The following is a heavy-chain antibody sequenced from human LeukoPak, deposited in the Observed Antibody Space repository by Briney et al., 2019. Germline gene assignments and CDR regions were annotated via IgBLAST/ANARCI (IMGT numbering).Heavy chain of an antibody. CDR2: IYHSGST. CDR1: GGFISSSYW. V-gene: IGHV4-4*02. D-gene: IGHD3-10*01. Sequence: SETLSLTCVVSGGFISSSYWWSWVRQPPGKGLEWIGEIYHSGSTNYNLSLKSRLTISLDKSKNHFSLKLRSVTAADTAVYYCASKDYSAWGRGFRTWGQGTLVTVSS. J-gene: IGHJ5*02. CDR3: ASKDYSAWGRGFRT.